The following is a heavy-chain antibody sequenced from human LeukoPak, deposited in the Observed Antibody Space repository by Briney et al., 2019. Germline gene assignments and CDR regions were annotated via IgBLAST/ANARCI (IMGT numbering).Heavy chain of an antibody. CDR3: ARDRGLGYYYDSSGYHSTASPVDY. CDR1: GFTFSSYW. D-gene: IGHD3-22*01. Sequence: GGSLRLSCAASGFTFSSYWMHWVRQAPGKGLVWVSRINSDGSSTSYADSVKGRFTISRDNAKNTLYLQMNSLRAEDTAVYYCARDRGLGYYYDSSGYHSTASPVDYWGQGTLVTVSS. CDR2: INSDGSST. J-gene: IGHJ4*02. V-gene: IGHV3-74*01.